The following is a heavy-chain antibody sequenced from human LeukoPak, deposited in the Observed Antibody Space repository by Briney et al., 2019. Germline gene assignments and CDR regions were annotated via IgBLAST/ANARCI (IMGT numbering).Heavy chain of an antibody. Sequence: SETLSLTCTVSGGSISSYYWSWIRQPPGKGLEWIGYIYYSGSTNYNPSLKSRVTISVDTSKNQFSLKLSSVTAADTAVYYCAARDSSGYPEYFQHWGQGTLVTVSS. CDR2: IYYSGST. CDR1: GGSISSYY. CDR3: AARDSSGYPEYFQH. D-gene: IGHD3-22*01. J-gene: IGHJ1*01. V-gene: IGHV4-59*08.